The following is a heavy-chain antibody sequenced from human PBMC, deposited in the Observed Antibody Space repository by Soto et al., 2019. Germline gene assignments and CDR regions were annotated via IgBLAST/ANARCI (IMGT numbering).Heavy chain of an antibody. J-gene: IGHJ6*03. CDR1: GGTIISYY. V-gene: IGHV4-59*01. CDR3: ARAYLRFLEWPYMDV. CDR2: IYYSGST. Sequence: SETLSLTCTVSGGTIISYYWSWIRQPPGKGLEWIGYIYYSGSTNYNPSLKSRVTISVDTSKNQFSLKLSSVTAADTAVYYCARAYLRFLEWPYMDVWGKGTTVTVS. D-gene: IGHD3-3*01.